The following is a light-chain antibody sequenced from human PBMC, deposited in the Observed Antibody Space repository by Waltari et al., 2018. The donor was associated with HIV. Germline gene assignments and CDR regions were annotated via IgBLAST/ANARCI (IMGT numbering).Light chain of an antibody. J-gene: IGLJ2*01. CDR2: DVD. CDR3: CSYVADLAV. CDR1: NSAVGSYKY. Sequence: QSALTQPRSVSGSPGQSVTISCSGSNSAVGSYKYVSWYQQHPGKAPKLMIHDVDKRPSGVPDRFSGSKSGNTASLTISGLQGEDEADYYCCSYVADLAVFGGGTKLTVL. V-gene: IGLV2-11*01.